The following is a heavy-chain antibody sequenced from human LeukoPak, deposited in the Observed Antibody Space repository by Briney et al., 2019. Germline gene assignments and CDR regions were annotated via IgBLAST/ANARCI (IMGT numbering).Heavy chain of an antibody. CDR1: GGSLSGYY. D-gene: IGHD6-19*01. J-gene: IGHJ4*02. CDR3: ARDRTDASGWYYFDH. CDR2: INDTGST. V-gene: IGHV4-34*01. Sequence: SETLSLTCAVYGGSLSGYYWSWIRQPPGKGLEWIGEINDTGSTDYNPSLKSRVTISVDTSNNQFSLKLSSVTAADTAVFYCARDRTDASGWYYFDHWGQGALVTVSS.